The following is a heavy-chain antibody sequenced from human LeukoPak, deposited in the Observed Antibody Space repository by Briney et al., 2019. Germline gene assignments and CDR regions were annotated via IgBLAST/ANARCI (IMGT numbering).Heavy chain of an antibody. Sequence: GGSLRLSCAASGFTFSSYEMNWVRQAPGKGLEWVSYISSSGSTIYYADSVKGRFTISRDNAKNSLYLQMNSLRAEDTAVYYCAREERRYCSGGSCYKQNYYYYYGMDVWGQGTTVTVSS. CDR1: GFTFSSYE. CDR3: AREERRYCSGGSCYKQNYYYYYGMDV. D-gene: IGHD2-15*01. J-gene: IGHJ6*02. CDR2: ISSSGSTI. V-gene: IGHV3-48*03.